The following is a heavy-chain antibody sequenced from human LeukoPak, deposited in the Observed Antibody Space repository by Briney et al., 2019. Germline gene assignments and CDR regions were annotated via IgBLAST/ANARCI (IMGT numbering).Heavy chain of an antibody. J-gene: IGHJ4*02. CDR2: ISAYNGNT. D-gene: IGHD3-9*01. V-gene: IGHV1-18*01. CDR3: ARAPTGSYYNFDY. Sequence: GASVKVSCKASGYTFTSYGISWVRQAPGQGLEWMGWISAYNGNTNYAQKFQGRVTITRKNSISTAYMEVSSLRSDDTAVYYCARAPTGSYYNFDYWGQETLVTVSS. CDR1: GYTFTSYG.